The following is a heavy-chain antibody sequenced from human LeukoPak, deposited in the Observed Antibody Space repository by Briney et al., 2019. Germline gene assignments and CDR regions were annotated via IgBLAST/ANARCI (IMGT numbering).Heavy chain of an antibody. J-gene: IGHJ6*02. V-gene: IGHV3-30*18. CDR1: GYTFTGYY. CDR2: MSYDGSNK. D-gene: IGHD6-25*01. Sequence: SCKASGYTFTGYYMHWVRQAPGKGLEWVAVMSYDGSNKYYADSVKGRFTISRDNSKNTLYLQMNSLRAEDTAVYYCAKVLGGENYYYYGMDVWGQGTTVTVSS. CDR3: AKVLGGENYYYYGMDV.